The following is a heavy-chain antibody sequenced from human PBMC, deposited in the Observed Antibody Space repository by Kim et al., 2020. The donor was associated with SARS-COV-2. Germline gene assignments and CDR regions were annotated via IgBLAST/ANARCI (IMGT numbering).Heavy chain of an antibody. J-gene: IGHJ4*01. CDR3: ARVRSVWIKRSHFDY. D-gene: IGHD2-15*01. V-gene: IGHV4-39*07. Sequence: SETLSLTCTVSGGSISSSSYYWGWIRQPPGKGLEWIGSIYYSGSTYYNPSLKSRVTISVDTSKNQFSLKMSSVTAADTAVYYCARVRSVWIKRSHFDYWG. CDR1: GGSISSSSYY. CDR2: IYYSGST.